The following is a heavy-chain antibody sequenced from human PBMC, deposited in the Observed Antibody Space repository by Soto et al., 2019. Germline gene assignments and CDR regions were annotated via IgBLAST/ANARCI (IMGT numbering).Heavy chain of an antibody. V-gene: IGHV4-34*01. CDR2: INHSGST. CDR1: GGSFSGYY. D-gene: IGHD3-9*01. J-gene: IGHJ3*02. Sequence: QVQLQQRGAGLLKPSETLSLTCAVYGGSFSGYYWSWIRQPPGKGLEWIGEINHSGSTNYNPSLKSRVTISVDTSKNQFSLKLSSVTAADTAVYYCARGLYIRYFDWSNDAFDIWGQGTMVTVSS. CDR3: ARGLYIRYFDWSNDAFDI.